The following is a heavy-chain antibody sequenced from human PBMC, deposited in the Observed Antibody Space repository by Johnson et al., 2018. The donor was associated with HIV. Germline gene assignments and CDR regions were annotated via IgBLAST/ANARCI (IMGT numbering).Heavy chain of an antibody. CDR1: GFTFSTYA. Sequence: VQLVESGGGLIQPGGSLRLSCAASGFTFSTYALHWVRQAPGKGLEYVSAISNNGGRTYYETSVKGRFTISRDNSKNTLYLQMGSLRAEDMAVYYCARRFYDSSGAGFDIWGQGTMVTVSS. V-gene: IGHV3-64*01. CDR2: ISNNGGRT. J-gene: IGHJ3*02. CDR3: ARRFYDSSGAGFDI. D-gene: IGHD3-22*01.